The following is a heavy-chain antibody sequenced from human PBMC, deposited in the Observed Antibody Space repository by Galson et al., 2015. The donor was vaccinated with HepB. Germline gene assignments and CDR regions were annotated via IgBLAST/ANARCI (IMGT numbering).Heavy chain of an antibody. Sequence: SLRLSCAASGFTFSSYGMHWVRQAPGKGLEWVAVISYDGSNKYYADSVKGRFTISRDNSKNTLYLQMNGLRAEDTAVYYCAKDFSIVATRAFDYWGQGTLVTVSS. V-gene: IGHV3-30*18. D-gene: IGHD5-12*01. CDR2: ISYDGSNK. CDR1: GFTFSSYG. J-gene: IGHJ4*02. CDR3: AKDFSIVATRAFDY.